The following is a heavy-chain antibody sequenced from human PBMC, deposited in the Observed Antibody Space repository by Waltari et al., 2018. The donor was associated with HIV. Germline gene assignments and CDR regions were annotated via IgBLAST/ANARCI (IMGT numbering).Heavy chain of an antibody. Sequence: EVQLVESGGGLVQPGGSLRLSCAASGFTFSNYTMNWVRQDPGKGLGCVSYSSRSSSSLFYADSVKGRFTISRDNAKNSLYLQMNSLRVEDTAVYYCARDINGGWGYWGQGTLVTVAS. V-gene: IGHV3-48*01. D-gene: IGHD7-27*01. J-gene: IGHJ4*02. CDR2: SSRSSSSL. CDR1: GFTFSNYT. CDR3: ARDINGGWGY.